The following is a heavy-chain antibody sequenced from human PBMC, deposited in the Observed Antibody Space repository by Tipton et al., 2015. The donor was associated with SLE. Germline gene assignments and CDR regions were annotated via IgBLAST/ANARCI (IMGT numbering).Heavy chain of an antibody. CDR3: ARGRDYYDSSGYYFTRHDAFDI. J-gene: IGHJ3*02. V-gene: IGHV4-4*07. CDR2: IYTSGST. Sequence: LRLSCTVSGGSISSYYWSWIRQPAGKGLEWTGRIYTSGSTNYNPSLKSRVTMSVDTSKNQFSLKLSSVTAADTAVYYCARGRDYYDSSGYYFTRHDAFDIWGQGTMVTVSS. CDR1: GGSISSYY. D-gene: IGHD3-22*01.